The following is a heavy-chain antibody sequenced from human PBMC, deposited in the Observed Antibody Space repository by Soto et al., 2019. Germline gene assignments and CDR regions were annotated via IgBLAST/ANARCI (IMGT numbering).Heavy chain of an antibody. V-gene: IGHV3-23*01. CDR3: AKRRGAGGHFDY. CDR2: VSIGGST. J-gene: IGHJ4*02. D-gene: IGHD2-15*01. CDR1: GFTFSSYA. Sequence: PGGSLRLSCAASGFTFSSYAMGWVRRGPGKGLEWVAVVSIGGSTHYADSVRGRFTISRDNSKNTLSLQMNSLTAEDTAVYFCAKRRGAGGHFDYWGQGALATVSS.